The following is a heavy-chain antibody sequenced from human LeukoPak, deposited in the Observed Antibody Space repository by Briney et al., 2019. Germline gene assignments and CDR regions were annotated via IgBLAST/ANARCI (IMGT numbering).Heavy chain of an antibody. Sequence: GGSLRLSCAASGFTFSNYEMNWVRQAPGKGLEWVSYISGSGKNIYYADSVKGRFTISRDNSKNTLYLQMNSLRAEDTAVYYRAVYYYDILTGYPPFFDYWGQGTLVTVSS. D-gene: IGHD3-9*01. CDR2: ISGSGKNI. V-gene: IGHV3-48*03. CDR3: AVYYYDILTGYPPFFDY. J-gene: IGHJ4*02. CDR1: GFTFSNYE.